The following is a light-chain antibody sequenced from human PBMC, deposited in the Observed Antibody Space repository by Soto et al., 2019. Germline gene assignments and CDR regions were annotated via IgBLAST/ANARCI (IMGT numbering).Light chain of an antibody. Sequence: AIRMTQSPSSFSASTGDRVTITCRASQGISSYLVWYQQKPGKAPKRLIYAAATLPSEAPTSFSCSGSGTVFTLTTTCQQSEDFATYYSQHYYTYPLTFGQATNVEIK. CDR3: QHYYTYPLT. J-gene: IGKJ1*01. CDR2: AAA. V-gene: IGKV1-8*01. CDR1: QGISSY.